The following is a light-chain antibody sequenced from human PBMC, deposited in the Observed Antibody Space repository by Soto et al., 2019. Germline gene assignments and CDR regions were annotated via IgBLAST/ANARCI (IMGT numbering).Light chain of an antibody. CDR1: SSDVGGYNY. Sequence: QSVLTQPPSASGSTGQSVTISCTGTSSDVGGYNYVSWYQQHPGKAPKLMIYGVTKRPSGVPDRFSGSKSGHTASRTVSGLQDDDEAYYYCSSYAGSNNYVFGTGTKLTVL. V-gene: IGLV2-8*01. CDR3: SSYAGSNNYV. CDR2: GVT. J-gene: IGLJ1*01.